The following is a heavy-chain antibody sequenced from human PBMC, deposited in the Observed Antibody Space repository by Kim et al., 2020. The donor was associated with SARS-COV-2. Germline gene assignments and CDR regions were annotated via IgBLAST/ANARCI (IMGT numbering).Heavy chain of an antibody. V-gene: IGHV3-23*01. Sequence: ADSVKGRFTISRDNSKNTLFLQMNSLRAEDTAVYYCAKGISPSGYYGMDVWGQGTTVTVSS. J-gene: IGHJ6*02. CDR3: AKGISPSGYYGMDV.